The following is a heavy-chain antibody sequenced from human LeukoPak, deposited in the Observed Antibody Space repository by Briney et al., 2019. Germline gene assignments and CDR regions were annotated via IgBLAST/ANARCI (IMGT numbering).Heavy chain of an antibody. V-gene: IGHV5-51*01. J-gene: IGHJ4*02. CDR3: ARGKDIVVVPAAIPYYFDY. CDR2: IYPGDSDT. D-gene: IGHD2-2*02. CDR1: GYSFTNYW. Sequence: GESLKISCKGSGYSFTNYWIGWVRQMPGKGLEWMGIIYPGDSDTRYSPSFQGQVTISADKSISTAYLQWSSLKASDTAMYYCARGKDIVVVPAAIPYYFDYWGQGTLVTVSS.